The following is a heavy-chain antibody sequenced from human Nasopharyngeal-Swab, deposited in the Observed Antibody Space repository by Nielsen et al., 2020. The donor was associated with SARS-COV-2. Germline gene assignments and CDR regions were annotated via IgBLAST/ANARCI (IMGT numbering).Heavy chain of an antibody. Sequence: GESLKISCVASGFSLNINWMHWVRQVPGKGLMWVARIANDGSGTSYADSVRGRFTIPRDDTKNTGYLQMNSLIAEDTAVYYCGTVFEIWGQGTMVTVSS. D-gene: IGHD4-17*01. CDR1: GFSLNINW. V-gene: IGHV3-74*01. CDR3: GTVFEI. CDR2: IANDGSGT. J-gene: IGHJ3*02.